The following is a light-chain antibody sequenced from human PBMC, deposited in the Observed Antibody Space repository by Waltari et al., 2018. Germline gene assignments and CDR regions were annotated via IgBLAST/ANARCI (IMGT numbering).Light chain of an antibody. V-gene: IGKV1-39*01. CDR2: AAS. J-gene: IGKJ4*01. CDR1: ESISTY. CDR3: QQSYRTPLT. Sequence: DIQMTQSPSSLSASMGDRVTITCRASESISTYLNWYQHKPGKAPNLLIYAASTLQSGVPSRFSGSGSGTHFTLTISNVQPEDFATYYCQQSYRTPLTLGGGTKLEIK.